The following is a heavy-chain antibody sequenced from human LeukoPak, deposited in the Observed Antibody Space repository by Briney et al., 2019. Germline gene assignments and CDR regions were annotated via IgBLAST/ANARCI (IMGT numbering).Heavy chain of an antibody. D-gene: IGHD6-19*01. CDR3: ARDGPGYSSGWYWFDP. Sequence: GGSLRLSCATSGFTFSSYVMHWVRQAPGKGLEYVSTISNNGGSTYYANSVKGRFTISRDNSKNTLYLQMGSLRAEDLAVYYCARDGPGYSSGWYWFDPWGQGTLVTVSS. CDR1: GFTFSSYV. V-gene: IGHV3-64*01. CDR2: ISNNGGST. J-gene: IGHJ5*02.